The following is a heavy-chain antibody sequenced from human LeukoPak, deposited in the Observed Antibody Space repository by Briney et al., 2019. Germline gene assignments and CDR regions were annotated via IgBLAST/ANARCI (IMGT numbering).Heavy chain of an antibody. CDR3: ARSIVVVPAAMNPNDWFDP. V-gene: IGHV4-4*07. Sequence: SGTLSLTCTVSGGSISSYYWSWIRQPAGKGLEWIGRIYTSGSTNYNPSLKSRVTMSVDTSKNQFSLKLSSVTAADTAVYYCARSIVVVPAAMNPNDWFDPWGQGTLVTVSS. D-gene: IGHD2-2*01. CDR2: IYTSGST. CDR1: GGSISSYY. J-gene: IGHJ5*02.